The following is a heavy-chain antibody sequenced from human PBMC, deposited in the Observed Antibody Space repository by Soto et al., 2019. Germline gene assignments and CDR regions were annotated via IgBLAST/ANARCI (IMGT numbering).Heavy chain of an antibody. D-gene: IGHD3-10*01. CDR2: ISAYNDNT. CDR3: AREGYYYGSGSYSPPRYYGMDV. J-gene: IGHJ6*02. CDR1: GYTFTNYG. Sequence: QIQLVQSGAEVKKAGASVKVSCKASGYTFTNYGISWVRQALGQGLEWMGWISAYNDNTNYAQKFQGRVTLTTDTSTRTAYMELRSLTSDDTDVYYCAREGYYYGSGSYSPPRYYGMDVWGQGTTVTVFS. V-gene: IGHV1-18*01.